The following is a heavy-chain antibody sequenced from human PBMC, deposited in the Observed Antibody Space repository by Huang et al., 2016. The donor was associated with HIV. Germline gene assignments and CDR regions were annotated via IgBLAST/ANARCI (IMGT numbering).Heavy chain of an antibody. V-gene: IGHV3-30*02. CDR2: ILHVGNLK. D-gene: IGHD5-18*01. CDR3: VQGYTFESGFYFEY. CDR1: EFTFHNYD. Sequence: QVQVVESGGGVVQPGGSLRLSCAASEFTFHNYDMHWVRQAPGKGLEWVAFILHVGNLKYCGDSVKGRFTISRDNSRNTVYLQMNDLRAEDTAVFYCVQGYTFESGFYFEYWGQGALVSVSS. J-gene: IGHJ4*02.